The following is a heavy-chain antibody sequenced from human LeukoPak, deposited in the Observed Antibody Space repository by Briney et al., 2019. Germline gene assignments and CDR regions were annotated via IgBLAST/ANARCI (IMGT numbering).Heavy chain of an antibody. Sequence: PSETLSLTCAVYGGSFSGYYWSWIRQPPGKGLEWIREINHSGSTNYNPSLKSRVTISVDTSKNQFSLKLSSVTAADTAVYYCASSHPYANSGYDYGVDYWGQGTLVTVSS. V-gene: IGHV4-34*01. CDR1: GGSFSGYY. D-gene: IGHD5-12*01. J-gene: IGHJ4*02. CDR2: INHSGST. CDR3: ASSHPYANSGYDYGVDY.